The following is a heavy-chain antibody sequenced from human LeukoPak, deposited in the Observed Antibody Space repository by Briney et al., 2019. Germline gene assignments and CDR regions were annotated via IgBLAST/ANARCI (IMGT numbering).Heavy chain of an antibody. Sequence: GGSLRLSCAASGFTFSRYAMSWVRQAPGKGLQWVANILASGSPTYYADSVKGRFIISRDNSKNTVYLQMNSLRVEDTAIYYCAKDLRPDGVDNFDHWGQGILVTVSS. CDR3: AKDLRPDGVDNFDH. J-gene: IGHJ4*02. CDR2: ILASGSPT. CDR1: GFTFSRYA. D-gene: IGHD2-8*01. V-gene: IGHV3-23*01.